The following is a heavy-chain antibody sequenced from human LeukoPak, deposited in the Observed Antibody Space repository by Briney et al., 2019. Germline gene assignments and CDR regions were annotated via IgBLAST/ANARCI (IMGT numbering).Heavy chain of an antibody. D-gene: IGHD4-23*01. V-gene: IGHV3-74*01. CDR3: ARVRWSQVYYFDY. J-gene: IGHJ4*02. CDR1: GFSLSGYW. Sequence: PGGSLRLSCVASGFSLSGYWMYWVRQAPGKGLVWVSRINSDGSSTSYADSVKGRFTISRDNAKNTLYLQMNSLRAEDTAVYYCARVRWSQVYYFDYWGQGTLVTVSS. CDR2: INSDGSST.